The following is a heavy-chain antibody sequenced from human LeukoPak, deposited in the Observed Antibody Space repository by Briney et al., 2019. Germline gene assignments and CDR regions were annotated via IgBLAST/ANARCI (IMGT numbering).Heavy chain of an antibody. J-gene: IGHJ4*02. D-gene: IGHD3-22*01. CDR3: VKDLYYDNSGYYSGAFDY. CDR2: INSNGGRT. V-gene: IGHV3-64D*06. CDR1: GFTFKKYA. Sequence: PVGSLCLSRAASGFTFKKYAMHWVRQAPGKGLEYVSAINSNGGRTYYADSVKGRFTISRDNSKNTLFLQMRSLRVEDTAVYYCVKDLYYDNSGYYSGAFDYWGRTPVIIVSS.